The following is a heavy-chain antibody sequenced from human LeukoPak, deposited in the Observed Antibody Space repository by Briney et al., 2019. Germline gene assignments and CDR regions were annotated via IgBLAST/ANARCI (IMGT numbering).Heavy chain of an antibody. CDR3: ARDRSGMDV. V-gene: IGHV3-30-3*01. CDR1: GFTVSGHP. Sequence: GGSLRLSCAASGFTVSGHPMSWVRQALGKGLEWVAVISYDGSNKYYADSVKGRFTISRDNSKNTLYLQMNSLRAEDTAVYYCARDRSGMDVWGQGTTVTVSS. CDR2: ISYDGSNK. J-gene: IGHJ6*02.